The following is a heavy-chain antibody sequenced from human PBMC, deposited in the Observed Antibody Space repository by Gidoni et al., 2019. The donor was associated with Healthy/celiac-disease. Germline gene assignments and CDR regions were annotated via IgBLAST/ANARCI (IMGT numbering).Heavy chain of an antibody. D-gene: IGHD2-2*01. J-gene: IGHJ4*02. CDR3: ATPPDPYCSSTSCYAGIVDY. Sequence: QVQLVESGGGVVQPGRSLRLSCAAPGFPFSSYAMPWVRQAPGKGLEWVAVISYDGSNKYYADSVKGRFTISRDNSKNTLYLQMNSLRAEDTAVYYCATPPDPYCSSTSCYAGIVDYWGQGTLVTVSS. V-gene: IGHV3-30-3*01. CDR1: GFPFSSYA. CDR2: ISYDGSNK.